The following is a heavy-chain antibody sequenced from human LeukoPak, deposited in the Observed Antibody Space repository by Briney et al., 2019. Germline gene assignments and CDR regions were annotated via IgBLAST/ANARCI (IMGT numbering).Heavy chain of an antibody. V-gene: IGHV1-18*01. Sequence: PWASVKLSCTASGYTLDSFGIRWVRQAPGQGLEWLGWINPYNGKTIFGEKFQGRVTMTTDTSTSTVYMELTSLRSDDTAVYFCARDTPQHLKRFDYWGQGTLVTVSS. J-gene: IGHJ4*02. CDR2: INPYNGKT. CDR3: ARDTPQHLKRFDY. CDR1: GYTLDSFG.